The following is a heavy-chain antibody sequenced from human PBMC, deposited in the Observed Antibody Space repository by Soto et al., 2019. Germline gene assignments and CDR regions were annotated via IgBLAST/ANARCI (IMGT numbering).Heavy chain of an antibody. CDR2: IIPIFGTA. CDR3: ARAHSEYYYDSSGYYGDYFDY. Sequence: SVKVSCKASGGTFSSYAISWVRQAPGQGLEWMGGIIPIFGTANYAQKFQGRVTITADESTSTAYMELSSLRSEDTAVYYCARAHSEYYYDSSGYYGDYFDYWGQGTLVTVSS. J-gene: IGHJ4*02. CDR1: GGTFSSYA. V-gene: IGHV1-69*13. D-gene: IGHD3-22*01.